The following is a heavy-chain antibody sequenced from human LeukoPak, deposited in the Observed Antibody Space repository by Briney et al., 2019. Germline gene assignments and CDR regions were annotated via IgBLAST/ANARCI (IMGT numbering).Heavy chain of an antibody. J-gene: IGHJ3*02. CDR1: GGSLSSCNYY. Sequence: SETLSLTCTVSGGSLSSCNYYWSWIRQPAGKGLEWIGRLYASGSTNYNPSLKSRVTVTVDTSKKQFSLKLSSVTAADTAVYYCARVVPGHCSTTCCYDVEAFDIWGEGTRVTVSS. CDR3: ARVVPGHCSTTCCYDVEAFDI. D-gene: IGHD2-2*01. V-gene: IGHV4-61*02. CDR2: LYASGST.